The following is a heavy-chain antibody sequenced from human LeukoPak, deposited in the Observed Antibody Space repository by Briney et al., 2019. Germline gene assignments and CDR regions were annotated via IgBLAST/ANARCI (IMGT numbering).Heavy chain of an antibody. V-gene: IGHV1-8*01. D-gene: IGHD2-2*02. J-gene: IGHJ3*02. CDR2: MNPNSGNT. CDR3: ARSTVYCSGANCHNAFDI. CDR1: GYPFSRHD. Sequence: ASVKVSCKASGYPFSRHDLNWVRQATGQGLEWMGWMNPNSGNTGYAQKFQGRVTMTRSTPISTAYMELSSLRSDDTAVYYCARSTVYCSGANCHNAFDIWGQGTMVTVSS.